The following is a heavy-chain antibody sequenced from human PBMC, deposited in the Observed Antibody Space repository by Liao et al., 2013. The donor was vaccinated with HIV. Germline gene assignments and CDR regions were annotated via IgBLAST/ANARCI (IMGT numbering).Heavy chain of an antibody. V-gene: IGHV4-34*01. D-gene: IGHD3-3*01. CDR1: GGSFSGYY. CDR2: INHSGST. CDR3: ARELERITIFGVVSPYWYFDL. Sequence: QVQLQQWGAGLLKPSETLSLTCAVYGGSFSGYYWSWIRQPPGKGLEWIGEINHSGSTNYNPSLKSRVTISLDTSKNQFSLKLSSVTAADTAVYYCARELERITIFGVVSPYWYFDLWGRGTLVTVSS. J-gene: IGHJ2*01.